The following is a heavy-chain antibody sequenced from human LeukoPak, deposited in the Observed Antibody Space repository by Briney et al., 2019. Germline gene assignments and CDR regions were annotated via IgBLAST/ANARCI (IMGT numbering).Heavy chain of an antibody. D-gene: IGHD6-13*01. J-gene: IGHJ6*03. Sequence: SETLSLTCTVSGGSISSYYWSWIRQPPGKGLEWIGYIYYSGSTNYNPSLKSRVTISVDTSKNQFSLKLSSVTAADTAVYYCARDNIAAAGSYYYMDVWGKGTTVTISS. CDR2: IYYSGST. CDR1: GGSISSYY. CDR3: ARDNIAAAGSYYYMDV. V-gene: IGHV4-59*12.